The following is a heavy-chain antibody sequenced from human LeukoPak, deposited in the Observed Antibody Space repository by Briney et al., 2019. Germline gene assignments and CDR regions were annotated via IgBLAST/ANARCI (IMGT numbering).Heavy chain of an antibody. D-gene: IGHD2-2*02. V-gene: IGHV5-51*01. CDR2: IYPGDSDA. J-gene: IGHJ6*02. CDR3: ARFTAIRYGGMDV. Sequence: GESLKISCKGSGYSFTSYWIGWVRQMPGKGLEWMGIIYPGDSDARYSPSFQGLVTFSADKSISTAYLQWSSLKASDTAMYYCARFTAIRYGGMDVWGQGTTVIVSS. CDR1: GYSFTSYW.